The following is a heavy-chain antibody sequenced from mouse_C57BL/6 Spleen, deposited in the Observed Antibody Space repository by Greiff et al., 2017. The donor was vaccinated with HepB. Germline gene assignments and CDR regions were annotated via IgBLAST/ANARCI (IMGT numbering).Heavy chain of an antibody. V-gene: IGHV1-54*01. Sequence: QVQLKESGAELVRPGTSVKVSCKASGYAFTNYLIEWVKQRPGQGLEWIGVINPGSGGTNYNEKFKGKATLTADKSSSPAYMQLSSLTSEASAVYFCARSDYYGTLDYWGQGTTLTVSS. CDR1: GYAFTNYL. CDR3: ARSDYYGTLDY. CDR2: INPGSGGT. D-gene: IGHD1-1*01. J-gene: IGHJ2*01.